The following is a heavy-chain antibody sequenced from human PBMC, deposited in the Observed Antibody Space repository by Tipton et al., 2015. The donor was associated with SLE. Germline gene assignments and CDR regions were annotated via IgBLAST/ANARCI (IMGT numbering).Heavy chain of an antibody. J-gene: IGHJ4*02. CDR1: GFNFGAYW. CDR2: NNQDGALR. CDR3: TRVIDPGSSRISDY. V-gene: IGHV3-74*01. D-gene: IGHD2-15*01. Sequence: SLRLSCVASGFNFGAYWMHRVRQAPGKGLVWISRNNQDGALRSSEDSGKGRFINSRDNSKSTLYLQMHNVRVEDTALYYCTRVIDPGSSRISDYWGQGTMVSVSS.